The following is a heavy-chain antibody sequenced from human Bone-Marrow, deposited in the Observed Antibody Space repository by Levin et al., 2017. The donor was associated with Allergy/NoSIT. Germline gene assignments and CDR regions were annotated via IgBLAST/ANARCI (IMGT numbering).Heavy chain of an antibody. J-gene: IGHJ4*02. CDR3: ARHTPGPLDS. CDR2: IKPDGGET. Sequence: SCAASGFAFNNYWLSWVRQAPGEGLEWLANIKPDGGETYYEDSVKGRFTISRDNAKNSLYLQMNSLRAEDTAVYYCARHTPGPLDSWGQGTLVSVSS. D-gene: IGHD2-15*01. CDR1: GFAFNNYW. V-gene: IGHV3-7*01.